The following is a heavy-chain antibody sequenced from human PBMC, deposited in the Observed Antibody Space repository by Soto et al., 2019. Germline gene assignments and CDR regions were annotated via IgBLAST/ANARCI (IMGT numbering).Heavy chain of an antibody. Sequence: SETLSLTCTVSGGSISSYYWSWIRQPPGKGLEWIGYIYYSGSTNYNPSLKSRVTISVDTSKNQFSLKLSSVTAADTAVYYCATSSRWNYYYYRMAVWGQGTTVTVSS. CDR3: ATSSRWNYYYYRMAV. V-gene: IGHV4-59*01. CDR1: GGSISSYY. CDR2: IYYSGST. D-gene: IGHD6-13*01. J-gene: IGHJ6*02.